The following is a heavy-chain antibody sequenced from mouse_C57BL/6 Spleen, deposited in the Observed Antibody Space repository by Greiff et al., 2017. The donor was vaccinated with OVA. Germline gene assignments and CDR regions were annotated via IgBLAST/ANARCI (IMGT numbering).Heavy chain of an antibody. J-gene: IGHJ4*01. Sequence: EVKVVESEGGLVQPGSSMKLSCTASGFTFSDYYMAWVRQVPEKGLEWVANINYDGSSTYYLDSLKSRFIISRDNAKNILYLQMSSLKSEDTATYYCAREGDYDGYAMDYWGQGTSVTVSS. CDR1: GFTFSDYY. CDR2: INYDGSST. CDR3: AREGDYDGYAMDY. D-gene: IGHD2-4*01. V-gene: IGHV5-16*01.